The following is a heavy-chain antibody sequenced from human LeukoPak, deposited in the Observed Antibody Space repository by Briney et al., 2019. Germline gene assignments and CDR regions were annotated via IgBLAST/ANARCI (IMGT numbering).Heavy chain of an antibody. J-gene: IGHJ4*02. V-gene: IGHV3-23*01. Sequence: GGSPRLSCAASGFTFSSYAMSWVRQAPGKGLEWVSAISGSGGSTYYADSVKGRFTISRDNSKNALYLQMNSLRAEDTAVYYCATHLVVVTAFDYWGQGTLVTVSS. CDR3: ATHLVVVTAFDY. D-gene: IGHD2-21*02. CDR1: GFTFSSYA. CDR2: ISGSGGST.